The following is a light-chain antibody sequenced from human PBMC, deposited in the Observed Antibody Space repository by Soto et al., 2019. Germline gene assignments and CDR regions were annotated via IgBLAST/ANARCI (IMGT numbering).Light chain of an antibody. CDR1: QGISNY. Sequence: DMQMTQSPSSLSASVGDTITITCRASQGISNYLAWYQQKPGKVRKFLIYGASTLQSGVTSRFSGSGPGKDFTLTISSVQREDVAIYYCQRYNSAPFTFGPGTKVDIK. CDR3: QRYNSAPFT. CDR2: GAS. V-gene: IGKV1-27*01. J-gene: IGKJ3*01.